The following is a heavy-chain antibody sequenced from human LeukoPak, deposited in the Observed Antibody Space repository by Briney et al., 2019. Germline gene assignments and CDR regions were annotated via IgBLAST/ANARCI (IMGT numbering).Heavy chain of an antibody. J-gene: IGHJ4*02. D-gene: IGHD3-9*01. V-gene: IGHV3-30*18. Sequence: PGRSLRLSCAASGFTFSSYGMHWVRQAQGKGLEWVAVISYDGSNKYYADSVKGRFTISRDNSKNTLYLQMNSLRAEDTAVYYCAKGTFNVLRYFDWLFGGAAGPIDYWGQGTLVTVSS. CDR1: GFTFSSYG. CDR3: AKGTFNVLRYFDWLFGGAAGPIDY. CDR2: ISYDGSNK.